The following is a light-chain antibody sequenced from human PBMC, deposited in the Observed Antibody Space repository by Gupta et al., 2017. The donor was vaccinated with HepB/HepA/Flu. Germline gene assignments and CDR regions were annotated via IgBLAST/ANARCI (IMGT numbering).Light chain of an antibody. CDR3: SAWDSSLSGSV. J-gene: IGLJ1*01. Sequence: SALTHLLTAFETAGQRAIISGSDSSSHAGRDHVSWAQRPPGTAPKLLIYNDDQRPSGIPDRFSDSKSGTSASLAISGLRAEDEADYYCSAWDSSLSGSVFGTGTWVTVL. CDR2: NDD. CDR1: SSHAGRDH. V-gene: IGLV1-47*02.